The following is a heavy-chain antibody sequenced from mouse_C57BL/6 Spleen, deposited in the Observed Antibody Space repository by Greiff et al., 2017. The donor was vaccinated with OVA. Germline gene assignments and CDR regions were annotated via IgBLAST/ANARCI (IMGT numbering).Heavy chain of an antibody. J-gene: IGHJ3*01. Sequence: EVMLVESGGDLVKPGGSLKLSCAASGFTFSSYGMSWVRQTPDKRLEWVATISSGGSYTYYPDSVKGRFTISRDNAKNTLYLQMSSLKSEDTAMYYCARRGYDYDGRPFAYWGQGTLVTVSA. CDR3: ARRGYDYDGRPFAY. D-gene: IGHD2-4*01. CDR2: ISSGGSYT. V-gene: IGHV5-6*02. CDR1: GFTFSSYG.